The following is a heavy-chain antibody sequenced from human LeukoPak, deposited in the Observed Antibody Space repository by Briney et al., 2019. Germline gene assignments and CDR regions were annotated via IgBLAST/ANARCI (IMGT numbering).Heavy chain of an antibody. CDR1: GYTFTGSY. Sequence: GASVKVSCKASGYTFTGSYMHWVRQAPGQGLEWMGWINPNSGGTNYAQKFQGRVTMTRDTSISTAYMELSRLRSDDTAVYYCARCLASTEDYYYYMDVWGKGTTVTVSS. CDR3: ARCLASTEDYYYYMDV. D-gene: IGHD4-11*01. J-gene: IGHJ6*03. V-gene: IGHV1-2*02. CDR2: INPNSGGT.